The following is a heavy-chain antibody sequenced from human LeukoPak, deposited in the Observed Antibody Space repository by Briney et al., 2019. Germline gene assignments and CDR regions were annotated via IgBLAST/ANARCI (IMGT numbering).Heavy chain of an antibody. CDR1: GGSISSYY. CDR3: ARTTEAHSWRTRYYDYYMDV. CDR2: IYYSGST. D-gene: IGHD6-13*01. J-gene: IGHJ6*03. Sequence: SETLSLTCTVSGGSISSYYWSWIRQPPGKGLEWIGYIYYSGSTNYNPPLKSRVTISVDTSKNQFSLKLTSVTAADTAVYYCARTTEAHSWRTRYYDYYMDVWGKGTTVTVSS. V-gene: IGHV4-59*01.